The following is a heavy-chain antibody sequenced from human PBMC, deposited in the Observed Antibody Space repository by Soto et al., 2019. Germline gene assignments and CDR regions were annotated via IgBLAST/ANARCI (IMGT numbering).Heavy chain of an antibody. Sequence: QITLNESGPTQVKPRQTLTLTCTFSGFSLTTSGVGVGWIRQSPGKAPEWLALIYWDDDKRYSPSLKSRLTITKDTSKNPVVLTMAGLDPADTATYYCAHRVLRTVFGLVTTTAIYFDFWGQGTPVAVSS. J-gene: IGHJ4*02. V-gene: IGHV2-5*02. CDR3: AHRVLRTVFGLVTTTAIYFDF. CDR2: IYWDDDK. CDR1: GFSLTTSGVG. D-gene: IGHD3-3*01.